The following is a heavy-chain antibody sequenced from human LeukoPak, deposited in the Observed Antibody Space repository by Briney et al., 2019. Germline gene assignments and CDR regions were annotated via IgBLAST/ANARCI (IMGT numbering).Heavy chain of an antibody. D-gene: IGHD3-9*01. CDR1: GFTFSSYA. Sequence: PGGSLRLSCSAPGFTFSSYAMHWVRQAPGKGLEYVSAISSNGGSTYNADAVKGRFTISRHTSKNPLYLQMSSLRAEDTAVYYCVKGILRYFDSDAFDIWGQGTMVTVSS. J-gene: IGHJ3*02. CDR2: ISSNGGST. CDR3: VKGILRYFDSDAFDI. V-gene: IGHV3-64D*06.